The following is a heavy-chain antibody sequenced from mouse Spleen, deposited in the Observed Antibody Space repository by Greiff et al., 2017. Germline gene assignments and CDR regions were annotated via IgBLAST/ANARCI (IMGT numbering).Heavy chain of an antibody. CDR2: ISSGSSTI. CDR1: GFTFSDYG. J-gene: IGHJ3*01. Sequence: EVKLVESGGGLVKPGGSLKLSCAASGFTFSDYGMHWVRQAPEKGLEWVAYISSGSSTIYYADTVKGRFTISRDNAKNTLFLQMTSLRSEDTAMYYCAREGDSSGYAWFAYWGQGTLVTVSA. V-gene: IGHV5-17*01. CDR3: AREGDSSGYAWFAY. D-gene: IGHD3-2*02.